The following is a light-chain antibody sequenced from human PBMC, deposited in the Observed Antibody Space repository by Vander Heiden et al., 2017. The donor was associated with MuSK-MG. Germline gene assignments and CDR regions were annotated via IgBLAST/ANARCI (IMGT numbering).Light chain of an antibody. Sequence: DIQLTQSPSFLSASGGDRVTITCRASQGISSYLAWYQQKPGKAPKLLIYAASTLQSGVPSRFSGSGSGTEFTLTIISLHPEDFATYYCQQLNSYPYTFGQGTKLEIK. CDR3: QQLNSYPYT. CDR1: QGISSY. J-gene: IGKJ2*01. V-gene: IGKV1-9*01. CDR2: AAS.